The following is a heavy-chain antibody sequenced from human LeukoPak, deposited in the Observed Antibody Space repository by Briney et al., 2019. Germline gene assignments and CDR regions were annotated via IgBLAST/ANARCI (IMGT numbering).Heavy chain of an antibody. V-gene: IGHV1-69*02. D-gene: IGHD2-2*01. CDR1: GYTFTSYS. CDR2: IIPILGMA. Sequence: SVKVSCKASGYTFTSYSIRCVRQAPGHGLESLRRIIPILGMANYTKKFQDRGTIPADKSTSAAYMEVGSLRSEDTAVYYCARGIVVVPAADTTYDYGMDVWGQGTAVTVSS. CDR3: ARGIVVVPAADTTYDYGMDV. J-gene: IGHJ6*02.